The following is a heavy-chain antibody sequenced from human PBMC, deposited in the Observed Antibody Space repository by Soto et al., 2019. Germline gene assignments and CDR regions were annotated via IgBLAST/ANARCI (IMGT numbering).Heavy chain of an antibody. CDR2: IHSGST. V-gene: IGHV4-59*08. J-gene: IGHJ4*02. CDR1: GGSISSDY. Sequence: QVQLQESGPGLVKPSGTLSLTCTVSGGSISSDYWNWIRQPPGKGLEWIGYIHSGSTTYSASLRSGITISVDTSKIQFSLKLSSVTAADTAVYFCARHDGSRSTDYWGQGTLVTVSS. CDR3: ARHDGSRSTDY. D-gene: IGHD3-10*01.